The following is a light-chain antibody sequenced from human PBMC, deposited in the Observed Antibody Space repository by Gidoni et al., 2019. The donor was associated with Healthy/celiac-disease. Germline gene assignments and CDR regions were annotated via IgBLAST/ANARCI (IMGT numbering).Light chain of an antibody. CDR1: QSVSSGY. J-gene: IGKJ1*01. CDR2: GAS. CDR3: QQYGSSPWT. V-gene: IGKV3-20*01. Sequence: EIVLTQSPGTLSLSPGERATLSCRASQSVSSGYLAWYQQKPGQAPRLLIYGASSRATGIPDRFSGSGSGTDFTLTISRLEPEDFAVYYCQQYGSSPWTFGQXTKVEIK.